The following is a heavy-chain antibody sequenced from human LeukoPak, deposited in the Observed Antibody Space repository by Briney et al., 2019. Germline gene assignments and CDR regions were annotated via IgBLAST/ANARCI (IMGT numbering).Heavy chain of an antibody. J-gene: IGHJ5*02. Sequence: SETLSLTCTVSGGSISSSSYYWGWIRQPPGRGLEWIVRIYYSGSTYYNPSLKSRVTISVDTSKNQFSLKLRSVTAADTAVYYCARHNSGSIVVVTGWFDPWGQGTLVTVSS. CDR2: IYYSGST. CDR3: ARHNSGSIVVVTGWFDP. V-gene: IGHV4-39*01. D-gene: IGHD3-22*01. CDR1: GGSISSSSYY.